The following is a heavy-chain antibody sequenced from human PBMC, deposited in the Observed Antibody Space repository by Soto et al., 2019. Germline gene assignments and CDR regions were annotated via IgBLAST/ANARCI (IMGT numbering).Heavy chain of an antibody. CDR1: GFSLTTSGVG. Sequence: QITLNESGPTQVKPRQTLTLTCTFSGFSLTTSGVGVGWIRQSPGKAPEWLALIYWDDEKRYSPSLKSRLTITKDTSKNQVVLILAPLDPADTATYYCAHRVLRTVFGLVTTTAIYFDFWGQGTPVAVSS. CDR2: IYWDDEK. V-gene: IGHV2-5*02. J-gene: IGHJ4*02. D-gene: IGHD3-3*01. CDR3: AHRVLRTVFGLVTTTAIYFDF.